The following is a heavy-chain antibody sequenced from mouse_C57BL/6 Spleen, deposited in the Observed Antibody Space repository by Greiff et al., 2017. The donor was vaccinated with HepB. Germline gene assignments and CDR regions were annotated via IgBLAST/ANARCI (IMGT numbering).Heavy chain of an antibody. CDR2: ISAGGGNT. J-gene: IGHJ3*01. D-gene: IGHD1-1*01. CDR3: ARHGDYGSSYWFAY. Sequence: VESGAGLVRPGGSLNLSCEASGFTLSSDTMSWVSQTQGKGLDWVATISAGGGNTYYHHSVKDRFPISRDNAKTTLYLQMSSLRSEDTALYYCARHGDYGSSYWFAYWGQGTLVTVSA. CDR1: GFTLSSDT. V-gene: IGHV5-9*01.